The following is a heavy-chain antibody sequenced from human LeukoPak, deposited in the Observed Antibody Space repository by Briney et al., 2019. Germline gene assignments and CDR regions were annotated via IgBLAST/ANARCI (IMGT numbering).Heavy chain of an antibody. D-gene: IGHD5-18*01. CDR1: GGSISSYY. V-gene: IGHV4-59*08. CDR3: ARHLISKSGYSYGYDGWFDP. CDR2: IYYSGST. J-gene: IGHJ5*02. Sequence: PSETLSLTCTVSGGSISSYYWSWIRQPPGKGLEWRGYIYYSGSTNYNPSLKSRVTISVDTSKNQFSLKLSSVTAADTAVYYCARHLISKSGYSYGYDGWFDPWGQGTLVTVSS.